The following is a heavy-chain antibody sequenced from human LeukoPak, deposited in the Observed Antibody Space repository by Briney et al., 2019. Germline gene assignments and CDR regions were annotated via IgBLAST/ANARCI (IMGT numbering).Heavy chain of an antibody. CDR1: GGTFSSYA. V-gene: IGHV1-69*04. CDR3: ARDLWTAAAGTIYYYGMDV. J-gene: IGHJ6*02. Sequence: ASVKVSCKASGGTFSSYAIIWVRQAPGQGLEWMGRIIPILGIANYAQKFQGRVTITADKSTSTAYMELSSLRSEDTAVYYCARDLWTAAAGTIYYYGMDVWGQGTTVTVSS. CDR2: IIPILGIA. D-gene: IGHD6-13*01.